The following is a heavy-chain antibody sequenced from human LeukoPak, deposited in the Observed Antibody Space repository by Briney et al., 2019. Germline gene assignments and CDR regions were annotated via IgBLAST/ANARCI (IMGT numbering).Heavy chain of an antibody. CDR1: VYTFTSYG. D-gene: IGHD6-19*01. V-gene: IGHV1-18*01. J-gene: IGHJ4*02. CDR3: ARDYGRGWSGADY. Sequence: ASVNVSFKSSVYTFTSYGLIGVRPAPAQGLEGVGWISAYNGITNYAQKLQGRVTQITETSTSTDYMRLVRLRSVDTAVYYCARDYGRGWSGADYWGQGTLVTVSS. CDR2: ISAYNGIT.